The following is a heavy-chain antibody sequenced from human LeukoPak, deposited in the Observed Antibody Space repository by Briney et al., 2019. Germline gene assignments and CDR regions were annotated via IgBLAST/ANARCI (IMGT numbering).Heavy chain of an antibody. V-gene: IGHV3-73*01. CDR3: AKDILDSGSYLPFDY. D-gene: IGHD1-26*01. J-gene: IGHJ4*02. Sequence: GGSLRLSCAASGFTFSASPMHWVRQASGKGLEWVGRITGTHATAYSATVKGRFTISRDDSKYTTYLQMNSLETEDTAVYYCAKDILDSGSYLPFDYWGQGTLVTVSS. CDR2: ITGTHAT. CDR1: GFTFSASP.